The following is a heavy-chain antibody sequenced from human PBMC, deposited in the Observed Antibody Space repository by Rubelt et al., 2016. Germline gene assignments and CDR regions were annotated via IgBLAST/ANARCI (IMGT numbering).Heavy chain of an antibody. CDR2: ISHDVSSK. CDR3: AGRGTAVTLDY. V-gene: IGHV3-30*03. CDR1: GFTFSSYG. D-gene: IGHD4-17*01. Sequence: SLRLSCAAPGFTFSSYGMYWVRQAPGKGLEWVAVISHDVSSKYYADSVKGRFAISRYNSKNTLYLQMNSLRAEETAVYYCAGRGTAVTLDYWGQGTLVTVSS. J-gene: IGHJ4*02.